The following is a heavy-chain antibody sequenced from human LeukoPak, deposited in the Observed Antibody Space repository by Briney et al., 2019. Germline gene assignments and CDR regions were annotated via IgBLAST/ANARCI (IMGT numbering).Heavy chain of an antibody. CDR3: ARTLYSSSTIAVAGTPFFDY. D-gene: IGHD6-19*01. CDR1: GGSISSGGYY. CDR2: IYYSGST. V-gene: IGHV4-31*03. J-gene: IGHJ4*02. Sequence: PSETLSLTCTVSGGSISSGGYYWSWIRQHPGKGLEWIGYIYYSGSTYYNPSLKSRVTISVDTSKNQFSLKLSSVTAADTAVYYCARTLYSSSTIAVAGTPFFDYWGQGTLVTVSS.